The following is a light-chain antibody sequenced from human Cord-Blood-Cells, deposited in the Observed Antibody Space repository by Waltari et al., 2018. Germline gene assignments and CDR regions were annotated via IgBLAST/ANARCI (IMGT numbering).Light chain of an antibody. J-gene: IGLJ2*01. Sequence: QSALTQPASVSGSPGQSITISCTGTSSDVGGYNYVSWYQQHPGKAPKLMIYDVSKRPSGVSNRFSGSNSGNTASLTISGLQAEDEADYYCSSYTSSSTYVVFGGGTKLTVL. CDR2: DVS. CDR1: SSDVGGYNY. V-gene: IGLV2-14*01. CDR3: SSYTSSSTYVV.